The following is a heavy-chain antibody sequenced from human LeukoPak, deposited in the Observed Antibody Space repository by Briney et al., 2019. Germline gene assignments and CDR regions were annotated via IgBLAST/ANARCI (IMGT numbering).Heavy chain of an antibody. V-gene: IGHV4-39*07. J-gene: IGHJ4*02. Sequence: SETLSLTCTVSGGSISSSSYYWGWIRQPPGKGLEWIGSIYYSGSTYYNPSLKSRVTISVDTSKNQFSLKLSSVTAADTAVYYCARPAGDYWGQGTLVTVSS. CDR2: IYYSGST. CDR1: GGSISSSSYY. CDR3: ARPAGDY.